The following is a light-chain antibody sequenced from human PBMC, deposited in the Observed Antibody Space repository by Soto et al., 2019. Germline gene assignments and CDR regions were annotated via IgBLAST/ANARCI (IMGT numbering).Light chain of an antibody. Sequence: EIVMPQSKDTLSVSPGERSTLSCRASQSVSSGYLAWYQQKPGQAPRLLIYGASTRATGIPDRFSGSGSGTDFTLTISRLEPEDFAVYYCQQYSSSPSITFGQGTRLEI. CDR2: GAS. V-gene: IGKV3-20*01. J-gene: IGKJ5*01. CDR1: QSVSSGY. CDR3: QQYSSSPSIT.